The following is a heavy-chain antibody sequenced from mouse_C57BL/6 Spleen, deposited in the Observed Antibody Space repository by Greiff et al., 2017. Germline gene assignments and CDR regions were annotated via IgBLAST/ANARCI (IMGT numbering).Heavy chain of an antibody. CDR1: GFNIKDDY. J-gene: IGHJ2*01. V-gene: IGHV14-4*01. Sequence: VQLQQSGAELVRPGASVKLSCTASGFNIKDDYMHWVKQRPEQGLEWIGWIDPENGDTEYASKFQGKATITADTSSNTAYLQLSSLTSEDTAVYYCTTGGYTGYFDYWGQGTTLTVSS. CDR2: IDPENGDT. D-gene: IGHD2-2*01. CDR3: TTGGYTGYFDY.